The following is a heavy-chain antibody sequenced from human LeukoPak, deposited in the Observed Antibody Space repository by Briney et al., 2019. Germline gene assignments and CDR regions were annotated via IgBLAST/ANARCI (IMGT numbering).Heavy chain of an antibody. J-gene: IGHJ6*02. CDR3: ARDSTVGCYYGMDV. Sequence: GGSLRLSCAASGLTVSSNYMSCVRQAPRKGLEWVSVIYIGGSTYYADSVKGRFTISRHNSMNTLYLQMNSLRAEDTAVYDCARDSTVGCYYGMDVWGQGTTVTVSS. V-gene: IGHV3-53*04. CDR1: GLTVSSNY. D-gene: IGHD4-17*01. CDR2: IYIGGST.